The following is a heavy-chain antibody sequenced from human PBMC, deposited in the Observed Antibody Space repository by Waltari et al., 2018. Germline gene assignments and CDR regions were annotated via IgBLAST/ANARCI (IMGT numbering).Heavy chain of an antibody. CDR2: INAGNGNT. Sequence: QVQLVQSGAEVKKPGASVKVSCKASGYTFTSYAMHWVRQAPGQRLEWMGWINAGNGNTKYSQEFQGRVTITSDTSASTAYMELSSLRSEDMAVYYCARTRYCSGGSCRYYFDYWGQGTLVTVSS. CDR3: ARTRYCSGGSCRYYFDY. V-gene: IGHV1-3*03. J-gene: IGHJ4*02. D-gene: IGHD2-15*01. CDR1: GYTFTSYA.